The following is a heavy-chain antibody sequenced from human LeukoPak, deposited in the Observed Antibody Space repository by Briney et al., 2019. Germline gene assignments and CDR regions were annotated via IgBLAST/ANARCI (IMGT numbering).Heavy chain of an antibody. CDR3: ARDGSLPDY. Sequence: PGGPLRLSCAASGFTFSNYWMHWVRQTPGKGLVWVSRIISDGSSTSYADSVKGRFTISRDNAKNTLYLQMNSLRAEDTAVYYCARDGSLPDYWGQGTLVTVSS. V-gene: IGHV3-74*01. CDR1: GFTFSNYW. CDR2: IISDGSST. J-gene: IGHJ4*02.